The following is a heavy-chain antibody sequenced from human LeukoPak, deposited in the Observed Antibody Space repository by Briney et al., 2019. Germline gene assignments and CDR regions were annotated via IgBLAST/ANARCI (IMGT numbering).Heavy chain of an antibody. CDR2: INPNSGGT. V-gene: IGHV1-2*02. Sequence: GASVTVSCKASGSTFTGYYIHWVRQAPGQGLEWMGWINPNSGGTNYAQKFQGRVTMTRDTSISTAYMELSRLTSDDTAVYYCARDAIVRDYSNSDYWGQGTLVTVSS. CDR3: ARDAIVRDYSNSDY. D-gene: IGHD4-11*01. J-gene: IGHJ4*02. CDR1: GSTFTGYY.